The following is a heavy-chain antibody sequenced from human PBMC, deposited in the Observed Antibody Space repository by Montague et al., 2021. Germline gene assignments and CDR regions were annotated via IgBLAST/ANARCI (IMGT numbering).Heavy chain of an antibody. D-gene: IGHD1-1*01. CDR1: GGSISGY. CDR2: LYYAGTT. J-gene: IGHJ4*02. CDR3: ARVDDHGHSDY. V-gene: IGHV4-59*12. Sequence: SETLSLTCTVSGGSISGYWSWIRQPPGKGLEWLGYLYYAGTTKYNPSLRSRVTISVDTSKNQFSLKLSSVTAADTAVYYCARVDDHGHSDYWGQGTLVTVSS.